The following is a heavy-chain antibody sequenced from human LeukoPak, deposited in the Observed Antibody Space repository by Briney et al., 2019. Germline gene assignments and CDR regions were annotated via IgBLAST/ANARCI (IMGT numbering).Heavy chain of an antibody. CDR3: ARAVRLWDLSLAY. CDR2: IYYSGST. J-gene: IGHJ4*02. D-gene: IGHD3-16*02. V-gene: IGHV4-31*03. CDR1: GGSISSGDYY. Sequence: SETLSLTCTVSGGSISSGDYYWSWIRQHPGKGLEWIGYIYYSGSTYYNPSLKSRVTISVGTSKNQFSLKLSSVTAADTAVYYCARAVRLWDLSLAYWGQGTLVTVSS.